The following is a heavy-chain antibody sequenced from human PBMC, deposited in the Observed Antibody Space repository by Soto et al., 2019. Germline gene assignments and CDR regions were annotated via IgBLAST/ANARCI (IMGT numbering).Heavy chain of an antibody. CDR2: ISHDGRSK. V-gene: IGHV3-30*18. Sequence: QVQLVESGGGVVQPGRSLRLSCAASGFTFSRSGMHWVRQAPGKGLELVAVISHDGRSKYYADSVKGRFTISRDNSKQTVYLQMNSLRSEDTAVYYCAKDQGRSWSFDSWGQGTMVTVSS. CDR1: GFTFSRSG. CDR3: AKDQGRSWSFDS. D-gene: IGHD6-13*01. J-gene: IGHJ4*02.